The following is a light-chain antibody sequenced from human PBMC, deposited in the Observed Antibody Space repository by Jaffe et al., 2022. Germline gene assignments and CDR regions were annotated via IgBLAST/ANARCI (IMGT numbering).Light chain of an antibody. J-gene: IGLJ2*01. CDR3: QVWDSSSDHPEVV. CDR1: NIGSKS. CDR2: YDS. Sequence: SYVLTQPPSVSVAPGKTARITCGGNNIGSKSVHWYQQKPGQAPVLVIYYDSDRPSGIPERFSGSNSGNTATLTISRVEAGDEADYYCQVWDSSSDHPEVVFGGGTKLTVL. V-gene: IGLV3-21*04.